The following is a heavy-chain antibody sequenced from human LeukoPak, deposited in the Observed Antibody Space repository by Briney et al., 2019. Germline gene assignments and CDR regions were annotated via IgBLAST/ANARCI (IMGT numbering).Heavy chain of an antibody. Sequence: PSETLSRTCTVSGGSISSYYWSWIRQPPGKGLDWIGYIYYSGSTNYNPSLKSRVTISVDTSKNQFSLKLSSVTAADTAVYYCARSTTSSSPIDYWGQGTLVTVSS. CDR2: IYYSGST. J-gene: IGHJ4*02. CDR3: ARSTTSSSPIDY. CDR1: GGSISSYY. D-gene: IGHD6-6*01. V-gene: IGHV4-59*01.